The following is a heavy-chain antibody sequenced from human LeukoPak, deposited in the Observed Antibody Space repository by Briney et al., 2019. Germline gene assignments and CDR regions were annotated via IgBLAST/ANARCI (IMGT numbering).Heavy chain of an antibody. CDR3: ARDPRQASWFDLGYH. CDR1: XVTFSXXX. D-gene: IGHD3-10*01. V-gene: IGHV3-21*01. Sequence: LSXXAXXVTFSXXXMNXVRQXPXXXXXXXSSISTRISSIYYAYSVKGPFTISRDNAETSLYLQINSLRAEDTALYYCARDPRQASWFDLGYHWGQGTLVTVSS. J-gene: IGHJ5*02. CDR2: ISTRISSI.